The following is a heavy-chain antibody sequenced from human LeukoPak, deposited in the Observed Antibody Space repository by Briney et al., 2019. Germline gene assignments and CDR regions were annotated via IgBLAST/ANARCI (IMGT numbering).Heavy chain of an antibody. J-gene: IGHJ6*02. CDR3: ASSIVVIPAARFLYYYYYGMDV. V-gene: IGHV3-23*01. D-gene: IGHD2-2*01. CDR1: GFTFSSYA. CDR2: ISGSGGST. Sequence: GGSLRLSCAASGFTFSSYAMSWVRQAPGKGLEWVSAISGSGGSTYYADSVKGRFTISRDNSKNTLYLQMNSLRAEDTAVYYCASSIVVIPAARFLYYYYYGMDVWGQGTTVTVSS.